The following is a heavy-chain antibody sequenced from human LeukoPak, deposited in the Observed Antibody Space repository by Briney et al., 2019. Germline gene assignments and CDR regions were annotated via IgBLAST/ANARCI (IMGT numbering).Heavy chain of an antibody. J-gene: IGHJ1*01. V-gene: IGHV3-53*01. CDR3: ARPLLTLPAFEH. CDR1: GFTFSS. D-gene: IGHD3-9*01. CDR2: IYSGGNT. Sequence: GGSLRLSCAAAGFTFSSMNCVRQAPVKGLEWVSVIYSGGNTHYADSVKGRFTISRDNSKNTLYLQMNNLRAEVTAMYYCARPLLTLPAFEHWGQGNLVSVSS.